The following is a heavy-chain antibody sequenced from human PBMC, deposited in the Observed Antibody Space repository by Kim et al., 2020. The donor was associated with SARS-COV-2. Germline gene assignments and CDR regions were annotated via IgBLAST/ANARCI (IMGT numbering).Heavy chain of an antibody. J-gene: IGHJ4*02. V-gene: IGHV3-30-3*02. D-gene: IGHD1-26*01. Sequence: KYADAVKSGCTIARDNSKNTLYLQMNGLRVEDTAIYYWAKATYSGSYYSDYWGQGTLVTVSS. CDR3: AKATYSGSYYSDY.